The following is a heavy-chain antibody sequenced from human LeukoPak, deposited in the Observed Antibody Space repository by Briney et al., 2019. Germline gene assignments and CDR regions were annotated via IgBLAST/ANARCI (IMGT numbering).Heavy chain of an antibody. CDR1: GYTFTSYG. CDR3: ARVREPYGSGTYFDY. D-gene: IGHD1-26*01. J-gene: IGHJ4*02. Sequence: ASVKVSCKASGYTFTSYGISWVRQAPGQGLEWMGWISAYNGNTNYAQKLQGRVTMTTDTSTSTAYMEVRSLRSDDTAVYYCARVREPYGSGTYFDYWGQGTLVTVSS. CDR2: ISAYNGNT. V-gene: IGHV1-18*01.